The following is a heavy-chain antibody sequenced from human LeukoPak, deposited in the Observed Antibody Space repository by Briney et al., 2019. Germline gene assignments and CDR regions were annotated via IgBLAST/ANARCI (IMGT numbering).Heavy chain of an antibody. V-gene: IGHV3-23*01. J-gene: IGHJ4*02. CDR1: GFSFSTYA. CDR3: ARGRSGWCGGGFDF. D-gene: IGHD6-19*01. Sequence: GGSLRLSCAASGFSFSTYAMSWVRQAPGKGLEWVSAISGSGGSTYYADSVKGRFTISRDNSMNTLYLQMNSLRAEDTALYYCARGRSGWCGGGFDFWGQGTLVTVSS. CDR2: ISGSGGST.